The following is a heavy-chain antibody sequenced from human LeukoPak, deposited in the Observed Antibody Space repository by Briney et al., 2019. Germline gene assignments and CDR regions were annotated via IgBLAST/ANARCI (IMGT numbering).Heavy chain of an antibody. Sequence: ASVKVSCKASGYTFTSYGISWVRQAPGQGLEWMGWISAYNGNTNYAQKLQGRVTMTTDTPTSTAYMELSSLRSEDTAVYYCASEFPPCSSTSCYIYWGQGTLVTVSS. V-gene: IGHV1-18*01. CDR1: GYTFTSYG. D-gene: IGHD2-2*02. CDR2: ISAYNGNT. J-gene: IGHJ4*02. CDR3: ASEFPPCSSTSCYIY.